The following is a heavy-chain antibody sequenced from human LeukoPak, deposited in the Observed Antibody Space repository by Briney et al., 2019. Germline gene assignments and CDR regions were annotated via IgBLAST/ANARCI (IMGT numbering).Heavy chain of an antibody. V-gene: IGHV1-8*01. J-gene: IGHJ5*02. Sequence: KPGASVKVSCKASGYTFTSYDINWVRQATGQGLEWMGWMNPNSGNTGYAQKFQGRVTITRNTSISTAYMELSSLRSEDTAVYYCARVNRRITIFGVVVYNWFDPWGQGTLVTVSS. D-gene: IGHD3-3*01. CDR3: ARVNRRITIFGVVVYNWFDP. CDR1: GYTFTSYD. CDR2: MNPNSGNT.